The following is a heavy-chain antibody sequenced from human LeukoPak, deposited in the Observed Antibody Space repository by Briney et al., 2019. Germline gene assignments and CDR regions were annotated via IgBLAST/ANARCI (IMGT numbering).Heavy chain of an antibody. Sequence: GGSLRLSCAASGFTFTTYALHWVRQAPGKGLEYVSAISSDGGSTYYANSVKGRFTISRDNSKNTLYLQMGSLRAEDTAVYYCARWRGSKFFGYWGQGTLVTVSS. CDR2: ISSDGGST. D-gene: IGHD5-12*01. CDR3: ARWRGSKFFGY. CDR1: GFTFTTYA. V-gene: IGHV3-64*01. J-gene: IGHJ4*02.